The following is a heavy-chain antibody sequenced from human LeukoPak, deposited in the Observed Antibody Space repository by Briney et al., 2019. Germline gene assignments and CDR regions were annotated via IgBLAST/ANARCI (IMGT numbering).Heavy chain of an antibody. CDR1: GFTFSSYG. CDR2: ISYDGSNK. Sequence: GSLRLSCAASGFTFSSYGMHWVRQAPGKGLEWVAVISYDGSNKYYADSVKGRFTISRDNSKNTLYLQMNSLRAEDTAVYYCAKNGGYSYGYDSADWGQGTLVAVSS. D-gene: IGHD5-18*01. V-gene: IGHV3-30*18. CDR3: AKNGGYSYGYDSAD. J-gene: IGHJ4*02.